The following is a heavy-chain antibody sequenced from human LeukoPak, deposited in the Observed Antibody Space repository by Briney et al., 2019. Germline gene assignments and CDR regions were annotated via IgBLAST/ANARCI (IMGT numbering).Heavy chain of an antibody. CDR1: GYTFTNYY. J-gene: IGHJ4*02. CDR3: ARWGAGGQVFNDY. CDR2: INPSGGST. V-gene: IGHV1-46*01. Sequence: GASVKVSCKASGYTFTNYYMHWVRQAPGQGHEWMGVINPSGGSTSYTQKFQGRVTMTRDTATSTVYMELSSLRSEDTAVYYCARWGAGGQVFNDYWGQGTLVTVSS. D-gene: IGHD1-26*01.